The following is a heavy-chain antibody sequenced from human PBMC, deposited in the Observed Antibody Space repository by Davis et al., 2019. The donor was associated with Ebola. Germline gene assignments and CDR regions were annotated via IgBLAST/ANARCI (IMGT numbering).Heavy chain of an antibody. CDR3: ARTGYYDSSGNYYAPNFDY. D-gene: IGHD3-22*01. CDR1: GYTFTSYG. J-gene: IGHJ4*02. V-gene: IGHV1-69*06. Sequence: SVKVSCKASGYTFTSYGISWVRQAPGQGLEWMGRIIPMFGTTNYAQKFEGRVTITADKSTSTVYMELSSLRSEDTAVYYCARTGYYDSSGNYYAPNFDYWGQGTLVTVSS. CDR2: IIPMFGTT.